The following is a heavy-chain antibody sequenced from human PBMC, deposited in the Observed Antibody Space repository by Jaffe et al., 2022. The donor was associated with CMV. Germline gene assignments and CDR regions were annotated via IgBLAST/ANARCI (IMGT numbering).Heavy chain of an antibody. CDR1: GFTFSSYS. J-gene: IGHJ4*02. CDR3: ARGSWGAAAGTLFYFDY. Sequence: EVQLVESGGGLVKPGGSLRLSCAASGFTFSSYSMNWVRQAPGKGLEWVSSISSSSSYIYYADSVKGRFTISRDNAKNSLYLQMNSLRAEDTAVYYCARGSWGAAAGTLFYFDYWGQGTLVTVSS. V-gene: IGHV3-21*01. CDR2: ISSSSSYI. D-gene: IGHD6-13*01.